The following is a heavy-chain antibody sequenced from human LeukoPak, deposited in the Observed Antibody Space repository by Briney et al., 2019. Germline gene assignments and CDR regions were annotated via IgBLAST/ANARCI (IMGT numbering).Heavy chain of an antibody. J-gene: IGHJ4*02. V-gene: IGHV4-34*01. D-gene: IGHD3-10*01. CDR2: INHSGST. CDR1: GGSFSGYY. Sequence: SETLSLTCAVYGGSFSGYYWSWIRQPPGKGLEWIGEINHSGSTNYNPSLKSRVTISVDTSKNQFSLKLSSMTAADTAVYYCARAGSGSPDYFDYWGQGTLVTVSS. CDR3: ARAGSGSPDYFDY.